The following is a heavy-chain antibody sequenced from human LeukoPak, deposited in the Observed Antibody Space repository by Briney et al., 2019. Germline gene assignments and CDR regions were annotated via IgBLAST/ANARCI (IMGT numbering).Heavy chain of an antibody. D-gene: IGHD2-15*01. J-gene: IGHJ6*03. CDR3: AKGPVVSVYYYYYMDV. V-gene: IGHV3-23*01. CDR2: ISGSGGST. CDR1: GFTFSSYA. Sequence: PGGSLRLSCAASGFTFSSYAMSWVRQAPGKGLEWVSAISGSGGSTYYADSVKGRFTISRDNSKNTLYLQMNSLRAEDTAVYYCAKGPVVSVYYYYYMDVWGKGTTVTVSS.